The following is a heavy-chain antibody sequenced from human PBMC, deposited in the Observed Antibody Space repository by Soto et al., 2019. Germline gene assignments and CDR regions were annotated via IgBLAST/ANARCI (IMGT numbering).Heavy chain of an antibody. V-gene: IGHV3-11*06. CDR1: GFTFSDYY. Sequence: GGSLRLSCAASGFTFSDYYMSWIRQAPGKGLEWVSYISSSSYTNYADSVKGRFTISRDNAKNSLYLQMNSLRAEDTAVYYCARLDTAMGTFDYWGQGTLVTVSS. CDR2: ISSSSYT. CDR3: ARLDTAMGTFDY. J-gene: IGHJ4*02. D-gene: IGHD5-18*01.